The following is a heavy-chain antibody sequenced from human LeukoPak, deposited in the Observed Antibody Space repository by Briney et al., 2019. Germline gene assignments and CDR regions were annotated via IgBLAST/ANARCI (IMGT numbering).Heavy chain of an antibody. D-gene: IGHD2-2*01. J-gene: IGHJ6*03. CDR2: IYTSGST. CDR1: GGSFSGYY. V-gene: IGHV4-59*10. CDR3: GYCSSTSCPYMDV. Sequence: SETLSLTCAVYGGSFSGYYWNWFRQPAGKGLEWIGRIYTSGSTNYNPSLKSRVTISVDTSKNQFSLKLSSVTAADTAVYYCGYCSSTSCPYMDVWGKGTTVTVSS.